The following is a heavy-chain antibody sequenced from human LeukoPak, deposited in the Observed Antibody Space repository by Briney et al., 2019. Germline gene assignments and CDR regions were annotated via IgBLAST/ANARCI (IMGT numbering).Heavy chain of an antibody. Sequence: PGRSLRLSCAASGFTFDDYAMHWVRQAPVKGLEWVSGISWNSGSIGYADSVKGRFTISRDNAKNSLYLQMNSLRAEDTALYYCAKDGIAVAGAFDYWGQGTLVTVSS. D-gene: IGHD6-19*01. CDR2: ISWNSGSI. J-gene: IGHJ4*02. CDR1: GFTFDDYA. V-gene: IGHV3-9*01. CDR3: AKDGIAVAGAFDY.